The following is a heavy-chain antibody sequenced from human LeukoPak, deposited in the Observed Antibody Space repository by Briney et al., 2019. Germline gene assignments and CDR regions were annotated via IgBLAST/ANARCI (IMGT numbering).Heavy chain of an antibody. CDR3: ARDLAGVFLESVAYDI. D-gene: IGHD3-3*01. Sequence: SVTLSLTATVSGVSINSGSYYWRSIRQPAGKGLELIGRIYTSGSANYNPSRKSLLTISVDTSKKQFSLKLSSVTAADTAVYYCARDLAGVFLESVAYDIWGQGTMVTVSS. V-gene: IGHV4-61*02. CDR2: IYTSGSA. CDR1: GVSINSGSYY. J-gene: IGHJ3*02.